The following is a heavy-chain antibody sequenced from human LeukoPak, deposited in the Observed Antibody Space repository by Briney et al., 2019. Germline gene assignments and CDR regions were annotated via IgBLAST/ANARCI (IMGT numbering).Heavy chain of an antibody. CDR1: GFIFSNNW. V-gene: IGHV3-23*01. CDR2: ISGSGGST. J-gene: IGHJ5*02. D-gene: IGHD4-17*01. Sequence: GGSLRLSCAASGFIFSNNWMSWVRQAPGKGLEWVSAISGSGGSTYYADSVKGRFTISRDNSKNTLYLQMNSLRAEDTALYYCAKAAYGDYVNWFDPWGQGILVIVSS. CDR3: AKAAYGDYVNWFDP.